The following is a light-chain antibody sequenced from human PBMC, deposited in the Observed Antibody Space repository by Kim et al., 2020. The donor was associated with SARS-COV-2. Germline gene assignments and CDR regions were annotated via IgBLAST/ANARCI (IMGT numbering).Light chain of an antibody. V-gene: IGKV3-15*01. Sequence: EIVMTQPPATLSVSPGERATLSCRASQSVSSNLAWYQQKPGQAPRLLIYGASTRATGIPGRFSGSGSGTEFTLTISSLQSEDFAVYYCQQYSHWPLTFGGGTKLEIK. CDR2: GAS. CDR1: QSVSSN. J-gene: IGKJ4*01. CDR3: QQYSHWPLT.